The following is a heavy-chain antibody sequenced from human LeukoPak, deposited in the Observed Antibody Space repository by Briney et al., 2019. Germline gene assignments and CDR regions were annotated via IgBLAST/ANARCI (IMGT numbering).Heavy chain of an antibody. J-gene: IGHJ4*02. CDR1: GLTFSDYY. V-gene: IGHV3-11*01. D-gene: IGHD5-18*01. Sequence: PAWSLRLSGAASGLTFSDYYMSWICQGPWKGLSWVSYISSSGSTIYYADSVKGRFTISRDNAKNSLYLQMNSLRAEDTAVYYCARDRRYSYAYYFDYWGQGNLVTVSS. CDR2: ISSSGSTI. CDR3: ARDRRYSYAYYFDY.